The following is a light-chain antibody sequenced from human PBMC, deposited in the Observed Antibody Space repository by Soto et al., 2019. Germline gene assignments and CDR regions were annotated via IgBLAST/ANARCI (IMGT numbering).Light chain of an antibody. V-gene: IGKV3-20*01. CDR3: QQCGGSPLFS. CDR2: TTS. Sequence: EIVLTQSPATLSLSPGERATLSCTASQSVTSSCLAWYQRKPGQAPRLLIHTTSTRATDIPDRFSGSGYRTDFTLTLGRLQPEDFAVYYCQQCGGSPLFSFGPGTRVDI. CDR1: QSVTSSC. J-gene: IGKJ3*01.